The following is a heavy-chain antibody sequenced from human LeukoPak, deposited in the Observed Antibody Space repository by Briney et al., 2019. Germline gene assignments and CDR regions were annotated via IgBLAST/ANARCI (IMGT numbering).Heavy chain of an antibody. CDR3: ARVRPGYYCDY. V-gene: IGHV3-21*05. J-gene: IGHJ4*02. CDR1: GFTFSIYS. Sequence: PGGSLRLSCVASGFTFSIYSMNWVRQAPGKGLEWVSYISKNSDDIYNEDSVRGRFTISRDNAKNSLYLQMNSLRAEDTAVYYCARVRPGYYCDYWGQGILVTVSS. CDR2: ISKNSDDI.